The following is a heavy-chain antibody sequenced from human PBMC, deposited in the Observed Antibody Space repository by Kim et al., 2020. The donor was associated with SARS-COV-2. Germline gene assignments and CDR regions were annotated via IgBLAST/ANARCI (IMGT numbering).Heavy chain of an antibody. D-gene: IGHD3-10*01. CDR2: IYYSGST. J-gene: IGHJ6*03. Sequence: SETLSLTCTVSGGSISSGGYYWSWIRQHPGKGLEWIGYIYYSGSTYYNPSLKSRVTISVDTSKNQFSLKLSSVTAADTAGYYCARVYYGSGSYYYYMDVWGKGTTVTVSS. CDR1: GGSISSGGYY. CDR3: ARVYYGSGSYYYYMDV. V-gene: IGHV4-31*03.